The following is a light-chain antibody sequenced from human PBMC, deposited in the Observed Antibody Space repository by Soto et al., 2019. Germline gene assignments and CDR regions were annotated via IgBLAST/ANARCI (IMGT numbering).Light chain of an antibody. CDR2: DVT. CDR1: LSDVGGQNS. V-gene: IGLV2-8*01. CDR3: SSYTSSSTPFV. J-gene: IGLJ1*01. Sequence: QSVLTQPPSASGSPGQSVTISCTGTLSDVGGQNSVSWYRQDPGKAPQLIVYDVTQRPSGVPDRFSGSRSGSTASLTISGLQAEDEADYYCSSYTSSSTPFVFGTGTKATVL.